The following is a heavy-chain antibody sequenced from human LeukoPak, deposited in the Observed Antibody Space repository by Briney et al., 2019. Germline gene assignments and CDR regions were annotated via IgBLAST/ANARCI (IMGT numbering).Heavy chain of an antibody. J-gene: IGHJ3*02. Sequence: SETLSLTCAVYGGSFSGYYWSWIRQPPGKGVEWIGEINHSGSNNYNPSLKSRVTISVDSSKNQFSLKLSSVTAADTAVYYCARLGSSSGWYDAFDIWGQGTMVTVSS. CDR1: GGSFSGYY. D-gene: IGHD6-19*01. CDR2: INHSGSN. V-gene: IGHV4-34*01. CDR3: ARLGSSSGWYDAFDI.